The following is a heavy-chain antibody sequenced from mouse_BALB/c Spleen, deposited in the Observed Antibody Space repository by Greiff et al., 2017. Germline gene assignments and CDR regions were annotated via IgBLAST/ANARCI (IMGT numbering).Heavy chain of an antibody. D-gene: IGHD2-14*01. CDR3: TRRANRYDDAMDY. J-gene: IGHJ4*01. Sequence: EVQLQQSGTVLARPGASVKMSCKASGYTFTSYWMHWVKQRPGQGLEWIGAIYPGNSDTSYNQKFKGKAKLTAVTSTSTAYMELSSLTNEDSAVYYCTRRANRYDDAMDYWGQGTSVTVSS. CDR2: IYPGNSDT. V-gene: IGHV1-5*01. CDR1: GYTFTSYW.